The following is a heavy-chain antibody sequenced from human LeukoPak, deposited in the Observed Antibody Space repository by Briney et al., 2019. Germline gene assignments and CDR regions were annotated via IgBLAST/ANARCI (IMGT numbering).Heavy chain of an antibody. Sequence: GGSLRLSCAASGFTFSRYWMSWVRQAPGKGLKWEANIKEDGSEKYYVDSVKGRFTISRDNAKNSLYLQMNSLRAEDTAVYYCARSTTLQLWNDYRGQGTLVTVSS. CDR3: ARSTTLQLWNDY. CDR1: GFTFSRYW. V-gene: IGHV3-7*01. J-gene: IGHJ4*02. D-gene: IGHD5-18*01. CDR2: IKEDGSEK.